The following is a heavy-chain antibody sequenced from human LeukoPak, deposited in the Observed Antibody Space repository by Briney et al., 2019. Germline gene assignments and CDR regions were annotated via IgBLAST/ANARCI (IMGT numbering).Heavy chain of an antibody. J-gene: IGHJ6*03. D-gene: IGHD3-22*01. CDR2: INPNSGGT. CDR3: ARDQGSYDSSGIYYYYYMDV. Sequence: ASVKVSCKASGYTFTGYYMHWVRQAPGQGLEWMGWINPNSGGTNYAQKFQGRVTITADKSTSTAYMELSSLRSEDTAVYYCARDQGSYDSSGIYYYYYMDVWGKGTTVTVSS. V-gene: IGHV1-2*02. CDR1: GYTFTGYY.